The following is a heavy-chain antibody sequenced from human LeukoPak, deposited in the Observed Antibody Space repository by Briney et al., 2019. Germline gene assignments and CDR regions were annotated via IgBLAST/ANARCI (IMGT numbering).Heavy chain of an antibody. D-gene: IGHD3-22*01. CDR2: ITSSSSTI. CDR1: GFTFSRYS. Sequence: PGGSLRLSCAASGFTFSRYSMNWVRQAPGKGPEWVSYITSSSSTIYYADSVKGRFTISRDNAKNSLYLQMNSPRAEDTAVYYCASRYYDSSGYLSDYWGQGTLVTVSS. V-gene: IGHV3-48*01. J-gene: IGHJ4*02. CDR3: ASRYYDSSGYLSDY.